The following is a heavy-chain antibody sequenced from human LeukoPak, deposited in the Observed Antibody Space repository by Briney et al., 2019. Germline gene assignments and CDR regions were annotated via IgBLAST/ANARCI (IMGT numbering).Heavy chain of an antibody. CDR2: IKQDGSEK. CDR3: ARARSGSYYY. Sequence: PGGSLRLSCAASGFTFSSAWMTWVRQAPGKGLEWVANIKQDGSEKYYVDSVKGRFTISRDNAKNSLYLQMNSLRAEDTAVYYCARARSGSYYYWGQGTLVTVSS. V-gene: IGHV3-7*01. D-gene: IGHD1-26*01. CDR1: GFTFSSAW. J-gene: IGHJ4*02.